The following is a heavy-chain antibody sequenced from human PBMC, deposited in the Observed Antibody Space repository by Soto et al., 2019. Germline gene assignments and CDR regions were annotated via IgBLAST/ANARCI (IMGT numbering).Heavy chain of an antibody. CDR1: GGTFSSYT. Sequence: ASVKVSCKASGGTFSSYTISWVRQAPGQGLEWMGRIIPILGIANYAQKFQGRVTITADKSTSTAYMELSSLRSEDTAVYYCARDPSEEWLRGDWFDPWGQGTLVTVSS. V-gene: IGHV1-69*04. CDR3: ARDPSEEWLRGDWFDP. CDR2: IIPILGIA. J-gene: IGHJ5*02. D-gene: IGHD5-12*01.